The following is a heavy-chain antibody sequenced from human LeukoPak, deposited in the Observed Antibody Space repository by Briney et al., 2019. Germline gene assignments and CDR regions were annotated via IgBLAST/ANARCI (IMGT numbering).Heavy chain of an antibody. Sequence: SETLSLTCTVSGGSISSSSYCWGWIRQPPGKGLEWIGYIYYSGSTNYNPSLKSRVTISVDTSKNQFSLKLSSVTAADTAVYYCARDRGSSGWSRWWFDPWGQGTLVTVSS. CDR1: GGSISSSSYC. V-gene: IGHV4-61*01. D-gene: IGHD6-19*01. J-gene: IGHJ5*02. CDR2: IYYSGST. CDR3: ARDRGSSGWSRWWFDP.